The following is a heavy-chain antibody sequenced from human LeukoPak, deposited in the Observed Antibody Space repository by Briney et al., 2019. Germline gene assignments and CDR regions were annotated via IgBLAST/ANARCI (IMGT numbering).Heavy chain of an antibody. V-gene: IGHV3-53*01. D-gene: IGHD3-22*01. J-gene: IGHJ4*02. Sequence: HTGGSLRLSCAASGFTVSSNYMSWVRQAPGKGLEWVSVIYSGGSTYYADSVKGRFTISRDNSKNTLYLQMNSLRAEDTAVYYCATETYYYDSSGYYHYYFDYWGQGTLVTVSS. CDR1: GFTVSSNY. CDR2: IYSGGST. CDR3: ATETYYYDSSGYYHYYFDY.